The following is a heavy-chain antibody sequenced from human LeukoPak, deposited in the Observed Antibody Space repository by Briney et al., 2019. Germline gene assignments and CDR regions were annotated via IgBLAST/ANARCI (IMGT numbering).Heavy chain of an antibody. CDR1: GFTFSSYG. Sequence: GGSLRLSCAASGFTFSSYGMHWVRQAPGKGLEWVAVISYDGSNKYYADSVKGRFTISRDNSKNTLYLQMNSLRAEDTAVYYCARRAGAYTHPYDYWGQGTLVTVSS. V-gene: IGHV3-30*03. D-gene: IGHD3-16*01. CDR2: ISYDGSNK. J-gene: IGHJ4*02. CDR3: ARRAGAYTHPYDY.